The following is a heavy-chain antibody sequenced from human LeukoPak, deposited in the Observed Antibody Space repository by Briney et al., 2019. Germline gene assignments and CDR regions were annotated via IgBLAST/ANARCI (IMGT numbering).Heavy chain of an antibody. J-gene: IGHJ3*01. Sequence: GGSPRLSCTTSGFTFSDYSLSWVRQSPGEGVEWISYITSGGGSIFYADFVEGRFTISRDNAENSLYLQLNSLRDEDTAVYYCARWIDGFDVWGQGTMVTVSS. CDR1: GFTFSDYS. CDR2: ITSGGGSI. D-gene: IGHD2-2*03. V-gene: IGHV3-11*01. CDR3: ARWIDGFDV.